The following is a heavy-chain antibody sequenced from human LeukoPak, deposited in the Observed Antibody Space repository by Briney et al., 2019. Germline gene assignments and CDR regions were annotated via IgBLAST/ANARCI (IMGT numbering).Heavy chain of an antibody. V-gene: IGHV7-4-1*02. CDR3: ASSDSSGWYTYYYYYMDV. Sequence: GASVKVSCKASGYTFTSYAMNWVRQAPGQGLEWMGWINTNTGNPTYAQGFTGRFVFSLDTSVSTAYLQISSLKAEDTAVYYCASSDSSGWYTYYYYYMDVWGKGTTVTVSS. CDR2: INTNTGNP. CDR1: GYTFTSYA. D-gene: IGHD6-19*01. J-gene: IGHJ6*03.